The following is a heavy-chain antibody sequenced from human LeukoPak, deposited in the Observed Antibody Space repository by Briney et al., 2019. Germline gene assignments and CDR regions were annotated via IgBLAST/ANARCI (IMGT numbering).Heavy chain of an antibody. Sequence: GGSLRLSCAASGFTFSSYAMSWVRQAPGKGLEWVSAISDSGGSTYYADSVKGRFTISRDNSKNTLYLQMNSLRAEDTAVYYCAKDDYGSGGYYVDYWGQGTLVTVSS. D-gene: IGHD3-10*01. CDR1: GFTFSSYA. CDR3: AKDDYGSGGYYVDY. V-gene: IGHV3-23*01. J-gene: IGHJ4*02. CDR2: ISDSGGST.